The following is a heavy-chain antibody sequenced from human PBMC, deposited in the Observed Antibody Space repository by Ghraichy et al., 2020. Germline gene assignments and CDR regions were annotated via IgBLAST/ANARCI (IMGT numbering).Heavy chain of an antibody. Sequence: ASVKVSCKASGYMFTSYAISWVRQAPGQGLEWMGWIFVYNGYTNYAQKLQDRVTMTTDTSTNIAYMELRSLRSDDTAVYYCARVDRRIAAADYWGQGTLVTVSS. CDR3: ARVDRRIAAADY. CDR1: GYMFTSYA. J-gene: IGHJ4*02. CDR2: IFVYNGYT. V-gene: IGHV1-18*01. D-gene: IGHD6-13*01.